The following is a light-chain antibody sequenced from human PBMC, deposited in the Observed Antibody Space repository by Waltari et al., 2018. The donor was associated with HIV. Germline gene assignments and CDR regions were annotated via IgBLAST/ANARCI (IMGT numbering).Light chain of an antibody. CDR2: RNN. CDR1: TSNIGSNY. V-gene: IGLV1-47*01. Sequence: SVLTQSSSASGTPGQRVTISCSGSTSNIGSNYVYWYQQLPGTAPQLLIYRNNQRPSGVPYRFSGSNSGTSASLAISGLRSEDEADYYCAAWDDSLEGIWVLGGGTKLTVL. J-gene: IGLJ3*02. CDR3: AAWDDSLEGIWV.